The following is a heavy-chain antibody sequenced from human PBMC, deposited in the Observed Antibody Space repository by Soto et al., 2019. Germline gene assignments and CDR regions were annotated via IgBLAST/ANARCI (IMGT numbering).Heavy chain of an antibody. CDR3: AKVGEDDAFGI. CDR1: GFTFSSYG. CDR2: IWYDGSDK. D-gene: IGHD3-10*01. J-gene: IGHJ3*02. Sequence: QVQLVESGGGVVQPGRSLRLSCAASGFTFSSYGMHWVRQAPGKGLEWVAVIWYDGSDKYYADSVKGRFTISGDNSKNTLYLQMNSLRAEDTAVYYCAKVGEDDAFGIWGQGTMVTVSS. V-gene: IGHV3-33*06.